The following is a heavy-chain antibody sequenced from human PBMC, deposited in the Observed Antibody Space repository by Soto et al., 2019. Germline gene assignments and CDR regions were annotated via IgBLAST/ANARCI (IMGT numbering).Heavy chain of an antibody. V-gene: IGHV1-2*04. D-gene: IGHD2-15*01. CDR2: INPNSGGT. Sequence: ASVKVSCKASGYTFTGYYMHWVRQAPGQGLEWMGWINPNSGGTNYAQRFQGWVTMTRDTSISTAYMELSRLRSDDTAVYYRARGPYCSGGSCYNDAFDIWGQGTMVTVSS. J-gene: IGHJ3*02. CDR3: ARGPYCSGGSCYNDAFDI. CDR1: GYTFTGYY.